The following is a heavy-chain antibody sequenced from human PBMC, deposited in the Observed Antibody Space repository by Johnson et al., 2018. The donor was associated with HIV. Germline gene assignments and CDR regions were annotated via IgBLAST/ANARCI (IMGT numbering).Heavy chain of an antibody. CDR1: GFTFSSYA. CDR2: IRYDGSNK. V-gene: IGHV3-30*04. CDR3: ARELEFGDLRKNDAFDI. Sequence: QVQLVESGGGVVQPGRSLRLSCAASGFTFSSYAMHWVRQAPGKGLEWVAFIRYDGSNKYYADSVKGRFTISRDTSKNTLYLQMTSLRAEDTAVYYCARELEFGDLRKNDAFDIWGQGTMVTVSS. J-gene: IGHJ3*02. D-gene: IGHD4-17*01.